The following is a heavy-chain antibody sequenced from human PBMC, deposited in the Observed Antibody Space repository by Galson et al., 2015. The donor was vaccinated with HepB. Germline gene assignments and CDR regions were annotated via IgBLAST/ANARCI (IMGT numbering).Heavy chain of an antibody. CDR3: ARERDKQWLGWFDP. CDR2: ISYDGRNK. V-gene: IGHV3-30-3*01. J-gene: IGHJ5*02. D-gene: IGHD6-19*01. Sequence: SLRLSCAASGFTFSSYAMHWVRQAPGKGLEWVAVISYDGRNKYYADSVKGRFTISRDNSKNTLYLQMNSLRAEDTAMYYCARERDKQWLGWFDPWGQGTPVTVSS. CDR1: GFTFSSYA.